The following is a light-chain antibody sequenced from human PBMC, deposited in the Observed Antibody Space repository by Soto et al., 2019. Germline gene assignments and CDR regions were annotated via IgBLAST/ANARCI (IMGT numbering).Light chain of an antibody. V-gene: IGLV1-47*02. J-gene: IGLJ3*02. Sequence: QSVLTQPPSASTTPGQGVNISCSGSRSNIGSRYVYWYQQLPGTVPKLLIYNNDQRPSGVPDRFSASKSGTSASLAISGLRSEDEADYYCGTWDDGLNGWVFGGGTKLTVL. CDR2: NND. CDR1: RSNIGSRY. CDR3: GTWDDGLNGWV.